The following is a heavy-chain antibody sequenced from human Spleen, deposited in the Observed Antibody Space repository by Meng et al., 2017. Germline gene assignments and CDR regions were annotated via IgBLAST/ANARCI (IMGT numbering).Heavy chain of an antibody. V-gene: IGHV3-9*01. J-gene: IGHJ4*02. CDR2: ISWNSGSI. D-gene: IGHD6-19*01. Sequence: GGSLRLSCAASGITFSSYAMSWVRQAPGKGLEWVSGISWNSGSIGYADSVKGRFTISRDNAKNSLYLQMNSLRAEDTALYYCAKDIRIAVAKYYFDYWGQGTLVTVSS. CDR3: AKDIRIAVAKYYFDY. CDR1: GITFSSYA.